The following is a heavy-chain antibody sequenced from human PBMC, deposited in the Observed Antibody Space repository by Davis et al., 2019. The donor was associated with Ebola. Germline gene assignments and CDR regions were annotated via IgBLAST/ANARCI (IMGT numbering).Heavy chain of an antibody. CDR2: ISGSGGST. Sequence: PGGSLRLSCAVSGLTFSSYAMDWVRQAPGKGLEWVSAISGSGGSTYYADSVKGRFTISRDNSKNTLYLQMNSLRAEDTAVYYCARRGAVGGSLYFDYWGQGTLVPVSS. D-gene: IGHD1-26*01. CDR3: ARRGAVGGSLYFDY. V-gene: IGHV3-23*01. J-gene: IGHJ4*02. CDR1: GLTFSSYA.